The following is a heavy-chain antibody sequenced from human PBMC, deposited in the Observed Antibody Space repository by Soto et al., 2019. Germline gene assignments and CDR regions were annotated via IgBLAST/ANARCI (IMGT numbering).Heavy chain of an antibody. J-gene: IGHJ4*02. CDR3: AKDLSGYRYSSGWYFDY. D-gene: IGHD6-19*01. Sequence: GGSLRLSCAASGFTFSSYAMSWVRQAPGKGLEWVSAISGSGGSTYYADSVKGRFTISRDNSKNTLYLQMNSLRAEDTAVYYCAKDLSGYRYSSGWYFDYWGQGTLVTVSS. V-gene: IGHV3-23*01. CDR1: GFTFSSYA. CDR2: ISGSGGST.